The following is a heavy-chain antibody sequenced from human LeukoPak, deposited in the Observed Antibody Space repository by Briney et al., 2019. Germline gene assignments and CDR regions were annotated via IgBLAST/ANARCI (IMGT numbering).Heavy chain of an antibody. V-gene: IGHV3-33*01. CDR2: IWHDGSEK. CDR1: DVTFSSHA. CDR3: ATAGGFCSSDCRYYFDS. J-gene: IGHJ4*02. Sequence: GGSLTLSCSTSDVTFSSHAMHWVRQVPGKGLEWVAVIWHDGSEKYYEDSVKGRFSISRNNSRNTFFLRLQSLRAEDTAVYYCATAGGFCSSDCRYYFDSWGQGTLVTVSS. D-gene: IGHD2-21*02.